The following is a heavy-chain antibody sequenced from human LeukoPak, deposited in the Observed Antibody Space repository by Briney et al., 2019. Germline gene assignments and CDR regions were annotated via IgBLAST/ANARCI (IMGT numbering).Heavy chain of an antibody. CDR3: ARDFYGDYYFDY. D-gene: IGHD4-17*01. V-gene: IGHV3-21*01. J-gene: IGHJ4*02. Sequence: VGSLRLSCAASGFTFSSYSMNWVRQAPGKGLEWVSSISSSSNYIYYADSVEARFTISRDNAKNSLYLQMNSLRAEDTAVYYCARDFYGDYYFDYWGQGTLVTVSS. CDR1: GFTFSSYS. CDR2: ISSSSNYI.